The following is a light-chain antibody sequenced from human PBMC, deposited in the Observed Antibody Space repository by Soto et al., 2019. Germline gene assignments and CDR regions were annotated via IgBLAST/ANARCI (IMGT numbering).Light chain of an antibody. J-gene: IGLJ2*01. CDR2: GVT. CDR1: SSDVRGYNY. Sequence: QSVLTQPASVSGSPGQSITISCTGTSSDVRGYNYVSWYQQHPGKAPKLMIYGVTNRPSGVSNRFSGFKSGNTASLTISGLQAEDEVDYYCSSYTSSTTLSVVFGGGTKLPVL. V-gene: IGLV2-14*01. CDR3: SSYTSSTTLSVV.